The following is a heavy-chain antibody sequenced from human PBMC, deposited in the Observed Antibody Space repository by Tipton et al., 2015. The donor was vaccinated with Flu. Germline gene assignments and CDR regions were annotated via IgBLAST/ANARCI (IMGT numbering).Heavy chain of an antibody. CDR2: IYYSGST. V-gene: IGHV4-39*07. Sequence: TLSLTCIVSGDSISSSSSYWGWLRQPPGKGLDWIGNIYYSGSTYYNPSLKSRVTISVDTSKNQFSLKLSSVTAADTAVYYCARRGIVVVRRSDAFDIWGQGTMVTVSS. D-gene: IGHD3-22*01. J-gene: IGHJ3*02. CDR3: ARRGIVVVRRSDAFDI. CDR1: GDSISSSSSY.